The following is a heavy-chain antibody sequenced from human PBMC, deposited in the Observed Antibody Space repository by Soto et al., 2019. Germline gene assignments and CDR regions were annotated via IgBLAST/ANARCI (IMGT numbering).Heavy chain of an antibody. Sequence: PSETLSLTCTVSGGSISSGGYYWSWIRQHPGKGLEWIGYIYYSGSTYYNPSLKSRVTISVDTSKNQFSLKLSSVTAADTAVYYCARSRITGTTLIDYWGQGTLVTVSS. CDR1: GGSISSGGYY. V-gene: IGHV4-31*03. D-gene: IGHD1-7*01. J-gene: IGHJ4*02. CDR3: ARSRITGTTLIDY. CDR2: IYYSGST.